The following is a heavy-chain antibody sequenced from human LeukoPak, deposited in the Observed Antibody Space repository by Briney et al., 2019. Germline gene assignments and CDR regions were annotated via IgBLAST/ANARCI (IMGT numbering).Heavy chain of an antibody. D-gene: IGHD5-18*01. J-gene: IGHJ6*03. CDR1: GFTFNRYW. V-gene: IGHV3-7*01. CDR3: ARVGTAMVTIVAPYYMDV. CDR2: MKGGGSHI. Sequence: GGSLRLSCAASGFTFNRYWMSWVRQAPGGGLQWVASMKGGGSHIDYVDSVRGRFIISRDNARNSLYLQMSSLRAEDTAVYYCARVGTAMVTIVAPYYMDVWGKGTTVTVSS.